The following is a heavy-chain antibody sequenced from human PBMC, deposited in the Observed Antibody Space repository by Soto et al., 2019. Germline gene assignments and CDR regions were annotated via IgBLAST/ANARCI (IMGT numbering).Heavy chain of an antibody. D-gene: IGHD3-10*01. CDR1: GFTFSSYA. J-gene: IGHJ4*02. CDR3: AKDRAGLTYFDY. CDR2: ISGSGGST. Sequence: GGSLRLSCAASGFTFSSYAMSWVRQTPGKGLEWVSAISGSGGSTYYADSVKGRFTISRDNSKNTLYLQMNSLRAEDTAVYYCAKDRAGLTYFDYWGQGTLVTVSS. V-gene: IGHV3-23*01.